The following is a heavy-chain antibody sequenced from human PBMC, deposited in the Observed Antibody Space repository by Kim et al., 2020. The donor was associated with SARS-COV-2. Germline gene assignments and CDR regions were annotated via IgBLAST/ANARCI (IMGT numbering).Heavy chain of an antibody. V-gene: IGHV3-23*01. Sequence: SGKGRFTSSRDNSKNTLYLQMNSLRAEDTAVYYCAKDRSSGSYYNIAFDIWGQGTMVTVSS. CDR3: AKDRSSGSYYNIAFDI. D-gene: IGHD3-10*01. J-gene: IGHJ3*02.